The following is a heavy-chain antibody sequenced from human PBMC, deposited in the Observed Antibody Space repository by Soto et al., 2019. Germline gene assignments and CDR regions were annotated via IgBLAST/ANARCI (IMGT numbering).Heavy chain of an antibody. Sequence: GGSLRLSCAASGFPFSSNSVNWVRQAPGKGLEWVSYITGSGTTTRYADSVKGRFTLSRDNAKNSLFLDMNSLTDEDTAVYYCARDLNWAFDRWGRGTLVTVSS. CDR3: ARDLNWAFDR. CDR2: ITGSGTTT. V-gene: IGHV3-48*02. CDR1: GFPFSSNS. D-gene: IGHD1-1*01. J-gene: IGHJ5*02.